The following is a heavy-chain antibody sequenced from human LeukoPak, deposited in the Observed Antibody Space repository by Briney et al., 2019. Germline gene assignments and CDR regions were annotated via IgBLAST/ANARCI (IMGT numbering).Heavy chain of an antibody. CDR1: GYIFTSYW. J-gene: IGHJ4*02. D-gene: IGHD3-22*01. V-gene: IGHV5-51*01. Sequence: RGESLKISCKGSGYIFTSYWIGWVRQMPGKGLEWMGIIYPGDSDTRYSPSFQGQVTISADKSISTAYLQWSSLKASDTAMYYCARTADYYDSSGYYSSFDYWGQGTLVTVSS. CDR2: IYPGDSDT. CDR3: ARTADYYDSSGYYSSFDY.